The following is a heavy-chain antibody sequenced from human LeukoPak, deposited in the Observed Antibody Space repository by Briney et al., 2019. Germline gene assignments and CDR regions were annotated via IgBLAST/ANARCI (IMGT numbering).Heavy chain of an antibody. J-gene: IGHJ3*02. D-gene: IGHD3-3*01. CDR1: GYTSIGYY. Sequence: ASVKVSCKASGYTSIGYYMHWVRQAPGQGLEWMGWINPNSGGTNYAQKFQGRVTMTRDTSISTAYMELSRLRSDDTAVYYCARDFRWITIFGVVINHDAFDIWGQGTMVTVSS. V-gene: IGHV1-2*02. CDR3: ARDFRWITIFGVVINHDAFDI. CDR2: INPNSGGT.